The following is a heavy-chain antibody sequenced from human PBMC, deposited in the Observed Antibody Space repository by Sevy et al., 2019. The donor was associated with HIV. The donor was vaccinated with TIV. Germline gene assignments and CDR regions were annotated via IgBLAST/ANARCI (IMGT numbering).Heavy chain of an antibody. Sequence: GGSLRLSCAASGFTFRSYDMHWVRQAPGKGLEWVAIVRYDGGNEQYADSVKGRFTISRDNSRNTLHLQMNSLRAEDTAVYFCARVWVSLRPLIDNYGMDVWGQGTTVTVSS. D-gene: IGHD1-26*01. CDR1: GFTFRSYD. V-gene: IGHV3-30*02. CDR3: ARVWVSLRPLIDNYGMDV. J-gene: IGHJ6*02. CDR2: VRYDGGNE.